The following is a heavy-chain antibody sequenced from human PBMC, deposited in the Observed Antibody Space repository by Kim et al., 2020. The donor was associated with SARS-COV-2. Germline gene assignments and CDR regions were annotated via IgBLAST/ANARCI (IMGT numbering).Heavy chain of an antibody. CDR3: ARGRITIFGVVITPWWFDP. CDR1: GGSISSGGYY. V-gene: IGHV4-31*03. D-gene: IGHD3-3*01. CDR2: IYYSGST. J-gene: IGHJ5*02. Sequence: SETLSLTCTVSGGSISSGGYYWSWIRQHPGKGLEWIGYIYYSGSTYYNPSLKSRVTISVDTSKNQFSLKLSSVTAADTAVYYCARGRITIFGVVITPWWFDPWGQGTLVTVSS.